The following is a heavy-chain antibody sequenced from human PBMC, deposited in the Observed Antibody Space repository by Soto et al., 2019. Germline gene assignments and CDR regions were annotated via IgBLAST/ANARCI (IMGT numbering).Heavy chain of an antibody. V-gene: IGHV3-23*01. CDR2: SSASGRSR. CDR3: SKDGNWLDVSFDA. CDR1: GIEFSNYA. Sequence: GGSLRLSCAASGIEFSNYAMSWVRQAPGKGLEWVSISSASGRSRYHADSVKGRFTISRDNSKNTLYLHMTNLRAEDTAVYYCSKDGNWLDVSFDAWGQGTPVTVSS. D-gene: IGHD3-9*01. J-gene: IGHJ4*02.